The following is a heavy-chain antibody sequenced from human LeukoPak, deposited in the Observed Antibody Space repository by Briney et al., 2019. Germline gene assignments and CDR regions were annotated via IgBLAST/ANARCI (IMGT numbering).Heavy chain of an antibody. CDR3: ARGYWYYFDY. Sequence: PGGSLRLSCAASGFTFSTYSMNWVRQAPGRGLEWVANIKVDGSEEYYTDSVEGRSTISRDNAKNSLYLQMNSLRAEDTAVYYCARGYWYYFDYWGQGTLVTVSS. D-gene: IGHD2-8*02. CDR1: GFTFSTYS. CDR2: IKVDGSEE. J-gene: IGHJ4*02. V-gene: IGHV3-7*01.